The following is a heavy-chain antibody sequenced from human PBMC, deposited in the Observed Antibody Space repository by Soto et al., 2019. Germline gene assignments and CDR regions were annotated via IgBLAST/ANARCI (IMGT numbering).Heavy chain of an antibody. CDR3: AGHHPTHSYYGMDV. CDR1: GGTFSSYA. Sequence: QVQLVQSGAEVKKPGSSVKVSCKASGGTFSSYAISWVRQAPGQGLGWMGGIIPIFGTANYAQKVQGRVTTTAAESTSTAYMELSSLRSEDTAVYYCAGHHPTHSYYGMDVWGQGPTVTVSS. V-gene: IGHV1-69*12. J-gene: IGHJ6*02. CDR2: IIPIFGTA.